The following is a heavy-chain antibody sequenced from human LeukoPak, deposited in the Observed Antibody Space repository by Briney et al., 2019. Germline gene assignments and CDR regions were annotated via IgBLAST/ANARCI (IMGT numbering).Heavy chain of an antibody. Sequence: ASVKVSCKASGYTFTGYYMHWVRQAPGRGLEWMGWINPNSGGTNYAQKFQGRVTMTRDTSISTAYMELSRLRSDDTAVYYSARFARDYYDSSGYTPFDAFDIWGQGTMVTVSS. CDR1: GYTFTGYY. J-gene: IGHJ3*02. V-gene: IGHV1-2*02. D-gene: IGHD3-22*01. CDR3: ARFARDYYDSSGYTPFDAFDI. CDR2: INPNSGGT.